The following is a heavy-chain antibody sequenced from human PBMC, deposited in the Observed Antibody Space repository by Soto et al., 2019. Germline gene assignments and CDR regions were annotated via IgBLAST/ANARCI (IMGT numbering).Heavy chain of an antibody. CDR1: GFTFDDYA. J-gene: IGHJ1*01. V-gene: IGHV3-9*01. Sequence: EVQLVESGGGLVQPGRSLRLSCAASGFTFDDYAMHWVRQAPGKGLEWVSGISWNSGSIGYADSVKGRFTISRDNAKNSLYLQMNSLRAVDTALYYCANGGWYEGIAEYFQHWGQGTLVTVSS. D-gene: IGHD6-19*01. CDR2: ISWNSGSI. CDR3: ANGGWYEGIAEYFQH.